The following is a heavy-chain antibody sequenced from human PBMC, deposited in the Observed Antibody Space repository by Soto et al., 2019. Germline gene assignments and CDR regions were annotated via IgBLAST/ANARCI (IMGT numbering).Heavy chain of an antibody. J-gene: IGHJ4*02. CDR1: GGSISSGGYS. Sequence: PSETLSLTCAVSGGSISSGGYSWSWIRQPPGKGLEWIGYIYHSGSTYYNPSLKSRVTISVDRSKNQFSLKLSSVTAADTAVYYCARVSSYYYGSGSYWYYFDYWGQGTLVTVS. V-gene: IGHV4-30-2*01. CDR2: IYHSGST. CDR3: ARVSSYYYGSGSYWYYFDY. D-gene: IGHD3-10*01.